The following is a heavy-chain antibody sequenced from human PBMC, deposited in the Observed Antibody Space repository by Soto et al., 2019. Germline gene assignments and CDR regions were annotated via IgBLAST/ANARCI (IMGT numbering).Heavy chain of an antibody. Sequence: QLQLVESGGGVVQPGWSLRLSCAASGFSFSSYGMHWVRQAPGKGLEWVAVIWYDGNKKNYADSVKGRFTISRDNSKKTLYLQMRSLRAVDTAMSYCVPTDYPCDWGQGNLVTVFS. CDR1: GFSFSSYG. J-gene: IGHJ4*02. CDR2: IWYDGNKK. D-gene: IGHD3-16*01. CDR3: VPTDYPCD. V-gene: IGHV3-33*01.